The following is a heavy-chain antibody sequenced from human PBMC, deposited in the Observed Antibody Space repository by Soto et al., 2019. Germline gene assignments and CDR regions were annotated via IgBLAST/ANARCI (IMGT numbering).Heavy chain of an antibody. CDR3: GSPGHVDY. CDR1: GGSFSGYY. Sequence: QVQLQQWGAGLLKTSETLSLTCAVYGGSFSGYYWSWIRQPPGKGLEWNGEINQSGNTKYNPSLKSRVTISVDTSKKQFSLKLSSVTAADTAVYYCGSPGHVDYWGQGTLVTVSS. J-gene: IGHJ4*02. CDR2: INQSGNT. V-gene: IGHV4-34*01.